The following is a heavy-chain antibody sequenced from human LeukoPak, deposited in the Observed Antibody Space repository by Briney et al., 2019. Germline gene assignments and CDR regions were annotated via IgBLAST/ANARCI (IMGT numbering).Heavy chain of an antibody. CDR2: ISWDGGST. D-gene: IGHD3-9*01. CDR3: ARDRRYDILTGYFLGFDY. V-gene: IGHV3-43*01. CDR1: GFTFDDYT. Sequence: PGGSLRLSCAASGFTFDDYTMHWVRQAPGKGLEWVSLISWDGGSTYYADSVKGRFTISRDNAKNSLYLQMNSLRAEDTAVYYCARDRRYDILTGYFLGFDYWGQGTLVTVSS. J-gene: IGHJ4*02.